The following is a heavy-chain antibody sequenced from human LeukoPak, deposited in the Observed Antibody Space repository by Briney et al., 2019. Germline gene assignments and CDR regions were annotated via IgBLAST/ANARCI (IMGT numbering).Heavy chain of an antibody. CDR2: INHSGST. CDR3: ARGKYYDSRERPFDY. V-gene: IGHV4-34*01. J-gene: IGHJ4*02. Sequence: PSETLSLTCAVYGGSFSGYYWSWIRQPPGKGLEWIGEINHSGSTNYNPSLKSRVTISVDTSKNQFSLKLSSVTAADTAAYYCARGKYYDSRERPFDYWGQGTLVTVSS. CDR1: GGSFSGYY. D-gene: IGHD3-22*01.